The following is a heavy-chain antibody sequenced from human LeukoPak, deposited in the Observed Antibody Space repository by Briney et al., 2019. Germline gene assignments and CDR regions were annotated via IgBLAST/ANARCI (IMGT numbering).Heavy chain of an antibody. D-gene: IGHD6-19*01. CDR1: GGSFSGYY. J-gene: IGHJ5*02. Sequence: SETLSLTCAVYGGSFSGYYGSWIRQPPGKGLEWIGEINHSGSTNYNPSLKSRVTISVDTSKNQFSLKLSSVPAADTAVYYCVRGRYSSGWFKDKNWFDPWGQEIPVTVSS. CDR2: INHSGST. V-gene: IGHV4-34*01. CDR3: VRGRYSSGWFKDKNWFDP.